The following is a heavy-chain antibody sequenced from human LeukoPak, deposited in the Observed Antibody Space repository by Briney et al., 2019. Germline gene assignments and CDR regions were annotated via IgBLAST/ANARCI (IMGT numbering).Heavy chain of an antibody. CDR1: GGSISSSNW. J-gene: IGHJ6*03. CDR2: IYLSGST. D-gene: IGHD6-13*01. V-gene: IGHV4-4*02. CDR3: ARDGEQLVKFYYYMDV. Sequence: SGTLSLTCGVSGGSISSSNWWSWVRQPPGKGLGWIGEIYLSGSTNYNPSLKSRVTISLDKSRNQFSLRLTSVTAADTAVYYCARDGEQLVKFYYYMDVWGKGTTVTVSS.